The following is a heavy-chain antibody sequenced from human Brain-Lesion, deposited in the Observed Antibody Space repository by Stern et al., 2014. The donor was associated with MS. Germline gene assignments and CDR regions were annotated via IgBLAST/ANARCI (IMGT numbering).Heavy chain of an antibody. CDR3: AKDKKDSSGWNLYFYGMDV. J-gene: IGHJ6*02. D-gene: IGHD6-19*01. Sequence: VQLVESGGGVVQPGRSLRISCAVSGFTFSSYGMYWVRQAPGKGLEWVAGIGFDGTKKNYIESVKGRFTISRYNSKNTLSLQMTSLRAEDTAVYYCAKDKKDSSGWNLYFYGMDVWGQGTTVIVSS. CDR1: GFTFSSYG. CDR2: IGFDGTKK. V-gene: IGHV3-33*06.